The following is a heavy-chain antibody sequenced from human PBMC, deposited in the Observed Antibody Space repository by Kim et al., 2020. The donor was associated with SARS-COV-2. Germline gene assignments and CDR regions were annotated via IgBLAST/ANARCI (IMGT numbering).Heavy chain of an antibody. J-gene: IGHJ2*01. CDR2: IYSGGST. CDR3: AREPLDYGDFYWYFDL. V-gene: IGHV3-66*01. Sequence: GGSLRLSCAASGFTVSSNYMSWVRQAPGKGLEWVSVIYSGGSTYYADSVKGRFTISRDNSKNTLYLQMNSLRAEDTAVYYCAREPLDYGDFYWYFDLWGRGTLVTVSS. D-gene: IGHD4-17*01. CDR1: GFTVSSNY.